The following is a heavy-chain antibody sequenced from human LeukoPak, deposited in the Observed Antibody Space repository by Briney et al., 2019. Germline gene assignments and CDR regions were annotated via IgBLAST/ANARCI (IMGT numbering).Heavy chain of an antibody. V-gene: IGHV4-4*07. J-gene: IGHJ3*02. CDR2: IYTSGST. Sequence: PSETLSLTCTVSGGSISSYYWGWIRQPAGKGLEWIGRIYTSGSTNYNPSLKSRVTMSVDTSKNQFSLKLSSVTAADTAVYYYARGKTYYYGSGTGLAFDIWGQGTMVTVSS. CDR1: GGSISSYY. CDR3: ARGKTYYYGSGTGLAFDI. D-gene: IGHD3-10*01.